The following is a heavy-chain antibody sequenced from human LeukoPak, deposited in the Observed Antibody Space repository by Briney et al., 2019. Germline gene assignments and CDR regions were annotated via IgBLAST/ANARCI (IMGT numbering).Heavy chain of an antibody. Sequence: SETLSLTCTVSGGSISSYYWSWIRQPPGKGLEWIGYIYYSGSTNYNPSLKSRVTISVDTSKNQSSLKLSSVTAADTAVYYCAREVRFGELDPWGQGTLVTVSS. CDR3: AREVRFGELDP. CDR2: IYYSGST. CDR1: GGSISSYY. J-gene: IGHJ5*02. V-gene: IGHV4-59*01. D-gene: IGHD3-10*01.